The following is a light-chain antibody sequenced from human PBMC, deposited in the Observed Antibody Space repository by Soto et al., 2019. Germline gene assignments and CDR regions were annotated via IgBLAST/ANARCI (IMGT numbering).Light chain of an antibody. CDR3: QQYGASPWT. V-gene: IGKV3-20*01. Sequence: IVMTQSPDTLSVSPGERATLSCRASQSVSNNLAWYQQKPGQAPRLLIFDASRRATGIPDRFSGSGSGTDFTLTISRLEPEDFAVYYCQQYGASPWTFGQGTKVDIK. CDR1: QSVSNN. CDR2: DAS. J-gene: IGKJ1*01.